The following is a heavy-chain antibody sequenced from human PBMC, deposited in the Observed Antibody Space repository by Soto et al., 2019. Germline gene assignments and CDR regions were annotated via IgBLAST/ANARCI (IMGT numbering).Heavy chain of an antibody. CDR1: GFTFSSYA. D-gene: IGHD3-22*01. Sequence: GGSLRLSCAASGFTFSSYAMSWVRQAPGKGLEWVSAISGSGGSTYYADSVKGRFTISRDNSKNTLYLQMNSLRAEDTAVYYCAKDGKSSGYHGRTNFFDYWGQGTLVTVSS. CDR2: ISGSGGST. J-gene: IGHJ4*02. CDR3: AKDGKSSGYHGRTNFFDY. V-gene: IGHV3-23*01.